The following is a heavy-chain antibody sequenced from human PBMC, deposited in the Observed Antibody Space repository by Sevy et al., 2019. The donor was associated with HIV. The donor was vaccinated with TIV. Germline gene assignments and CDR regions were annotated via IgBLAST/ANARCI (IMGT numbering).Heavy chain of an antibody. Sequence: ASVKVSCKASGDTFSTYGLSWVRQAPGQGLEWMGGIIPIFGTPNYAQKFQGRVTITADESAGKAYMGLGSLGSEDTALYYCAREGGVATTGDHDAFDIWGHGTLVTVSS. CDR2: IIPIFGTP. V-gene: IGHV1-69*13. CDR3: AREGGVATTGDHDAFDI. J-gene: IGHJ3*02. CDR1: GDTFSTYG. D-gene: IGHD7-27*01.